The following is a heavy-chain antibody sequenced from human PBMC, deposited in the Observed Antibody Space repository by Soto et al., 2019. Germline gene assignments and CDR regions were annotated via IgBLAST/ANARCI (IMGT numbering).Heavy chain of an antibody. CDR1: GFTFSSYS. Sequence: GGSLRLSCAASGFTFSSYSMNWVRQAPGKGLEWVSSISSSSSYIYYADSVKGRFTISRDNAKNSLYLQMNSLRAEDTAVYYCARVTTDHDAFDIWGQGTMVTVSS. D-gene: IGHD4-17*01. CDR2: ISSSSSYI. J-gene: IGHJ3*02. CDR3: ARVTTDHDAFDI. V-gene: IGHV3-21*01.